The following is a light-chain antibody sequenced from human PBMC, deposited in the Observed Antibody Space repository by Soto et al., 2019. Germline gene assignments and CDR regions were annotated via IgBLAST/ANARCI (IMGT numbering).Light chain of an antibody. Sequence: QSVLTQPPSASGSPGQSVTISCTGTSSDVGGYNYVSWYQQHPGKAPKLMIYEVSKRPSGVPDRFSGSKSGNTASLTVSGLQAEDEADYYCSSYAGRYVFGTGTKV. J-gene: IGLJ1*01. CDR3: SSYAGRYV. CDR1: SSDVGGYNY. CDR2: EVS. V-gene: IGLV2-8*01.